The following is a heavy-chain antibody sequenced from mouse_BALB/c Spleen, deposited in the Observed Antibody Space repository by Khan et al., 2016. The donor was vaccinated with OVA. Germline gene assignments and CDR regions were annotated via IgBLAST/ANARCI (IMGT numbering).Heavy chain of an antibody. J-gene: IGHJ4*01. CDR1: GYTFTSHT. Sequence: VKLQESGAELARPGASVKMSCKASGYTFTSHTMHWVKQRPGQGLEWIGYINPRSDYTQYNQKFNDKATLTADISSSTAYMQLSSLTSEDSAVYYCARRTTEYALDYWGQGTSVTVSS. V-gene: IGHV1-4*01. D-gene: IGHD2-14*01. CDR2: INPRSDYT. CDR3: ARRTTEYALDY.